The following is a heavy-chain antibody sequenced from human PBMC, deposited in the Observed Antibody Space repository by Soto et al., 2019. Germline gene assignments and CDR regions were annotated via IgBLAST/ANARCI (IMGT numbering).Heavy chain of an antibody. D-gene: IGHD2-2*01. CDR2: IYPGDSET. CDR1: GYPFDSNW. J-gene: IGHJ6*01. V-gene: IGHV5-51*01. CDR3: ARHNHTNYYGSFV. Sequence: GEALNLSCRTAGYPFDSNWIGWVRQMPGKGLEWMGIIYPGDSETRYSPSFQGQVTISVDRSFKTAYLQWSSLRASDTATYDGARHNHTNYYGSFVGGQGITVT.